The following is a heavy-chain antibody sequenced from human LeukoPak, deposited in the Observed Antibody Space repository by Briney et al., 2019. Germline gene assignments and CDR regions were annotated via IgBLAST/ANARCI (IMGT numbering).Heavy chain of an antibody. Sequence: GGSLRLSCAASGFTFSSFEMNWVRQAPGKGLEWVSAISGSGGSTYYADSVRGRFTISRDNSKNTLYLQMHSLRAEDTALYYCAKGGAPAAMLNWIDPWGQGTLVTVSS. CDR1: GFTFSSFE. J-gene: IGHJ5*02. CDR2: ISGSGGST. D-gene: IGHD2-2*01. V-gene: IGHV3-23*01. CDR3: AKGGAPAAMLNWIDP.